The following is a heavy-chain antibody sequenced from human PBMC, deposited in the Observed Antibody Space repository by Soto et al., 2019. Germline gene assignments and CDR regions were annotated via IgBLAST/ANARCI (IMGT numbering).Heavy chain of an antibody. Sequence: SVKVSCKASGGTFSSNGISWVRQAPGQGLEWMGGIIPTFGTANYAQRFQGRVRITADKSTSTAYMELSSLRSEDTAVYYCAGDTGGRIFDYWGQGALVTVSS. CDR3: AGDTGGRIFDY. CDR2: IIPTFGTA. V-gene: IGHV1-69*06. D-gene: IGHD2-8*02. CDR1: GGTFSSNG. J-gene: IGHJ4*02.